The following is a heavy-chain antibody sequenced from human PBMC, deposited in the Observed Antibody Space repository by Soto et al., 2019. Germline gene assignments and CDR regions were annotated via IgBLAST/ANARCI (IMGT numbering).Heavy chain of an antibody. CDR3: ARDGPYYYASRMDV. CDR2: LHSGGDT. V-gene: IGHV3-53*04. J-gene: IGHJ6*02. CDR1: GIPVSSNY. D-gene: IGHD3-10*01. Sequence: EVQLVESGGGMVQPGGSLRLSCAASGIPVSSNYMTWVRQAPEKGLEWVSVLHSGGDTYYANSVKGRFTISRHDSTNTLFLQMNSLTAEDTAVYYCARDGPYYYASRMDVWGQGTTVTVSS.